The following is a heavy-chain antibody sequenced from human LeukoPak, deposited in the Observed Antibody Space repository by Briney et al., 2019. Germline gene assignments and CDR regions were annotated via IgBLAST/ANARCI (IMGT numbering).Heavy chain of an antibody. CDR2: IYYSGST. CDR3: ASYDSSGYYPLFDY. Sequence: SETLSLTCTVSGGFIGSGGYYWSWIRQHPGKGLEWIGYIYYSGSTYYNPSLKSRVTISVDTSKNQFSLKLSSVTAADTAVYYCASYDSSGYYPLFDYWGQGTLVTVSS. CDR1: GGFIGSGGYY. J-gene: IGHJ4*02. V-gene: IGHV4-31*03. D-gene: IGHD3-22*01.